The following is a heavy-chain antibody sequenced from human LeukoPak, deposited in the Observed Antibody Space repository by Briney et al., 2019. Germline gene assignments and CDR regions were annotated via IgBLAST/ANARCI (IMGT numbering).Heavy chain of an antibody. CDR2: IRYDGSNK. CDR3: AKGIRTARYCSGGSCLDY. Sequence: PGGSLRLSCAASGFTFSSYGMHWVRQAPGKGLEWVAFIRYDGSNKYYADSVKGRFTISRDNSKNTLYLQMNSLRAEDTAVYYCAKGIRTARYCSGGSCLDYWGQGTLVTVSS. V-gene: IGHV3-30*02. J-gene: IGHJ4*02. CDR1: GFTFSSYG. D-gene: IGHD2-15*01.